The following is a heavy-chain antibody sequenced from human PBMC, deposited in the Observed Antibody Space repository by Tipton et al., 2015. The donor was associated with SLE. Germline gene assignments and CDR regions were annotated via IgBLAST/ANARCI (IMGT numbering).Heavy chain of an antibody. CDR2: INHSGST. CDR3: ARHNGVNLLDY. Sequence: TLSLTCAVSGGSISSSNWWSWVRQPPGKGLEWIGEINHSGSTYYNPSLKSRVTISVDTSKNQFSLKLSSVTAADTAVYYCARHNGVNLLDYWGQGTLVTVSS. V-gene: IGHV4-4*02. D-gene: IGHD2-8*01. J-gene: IGHJ4*02. CDR1: GGSISSSNW.